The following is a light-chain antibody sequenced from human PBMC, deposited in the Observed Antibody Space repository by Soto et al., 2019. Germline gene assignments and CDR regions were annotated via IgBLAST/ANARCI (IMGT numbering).Light chain of an antibody. Sequence: QSVLTQPRSVSGSPGQSVTISCTGTSSDVGGYNYVSWYQQHPGKAPKLMIYDVSKRPSGVPDHFSGSKSGNTASLTISGLQAEDEADYHCCSYAGSSDVFGTGTKVTVL. J-gene: IGLJ1*01. V-gene: IGLV2-11*01. CDR1: SSDVGGYNY. CDR3: CSYAGSSDV. CDR2: DVS.